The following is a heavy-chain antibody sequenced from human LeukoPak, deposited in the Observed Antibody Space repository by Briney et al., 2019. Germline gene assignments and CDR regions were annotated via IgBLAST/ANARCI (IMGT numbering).Heavy chain of an antibody. J-gene: IGHJ5*02. CDR1: GYSISSGYY. CDR3: ARHYSSTWYFDWFDP. CDR2: IYHSGST. D-gene: IGHD6-13*01. Sequence: SETLSLTCTVSGYSISSGYYWGWIRQPPGKGLKWIGSIYHSGSTYYNPSLKSRVTISVDTSKNHFSLKLTSVTAADTAVYYCARHYSSTWYFDWFDPWGQGTLVTVSS. V-gene: IGHV4-38-2*02.